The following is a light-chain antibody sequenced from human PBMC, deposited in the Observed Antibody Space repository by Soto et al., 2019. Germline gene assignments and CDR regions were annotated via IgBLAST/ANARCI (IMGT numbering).Light chain of an antibody. CDR1: QSVSSN. J-gene: IGKJ1*01. CDR3: QQYNNWPRT. V-gene: IGKV3-15*01. CDR2: GAS. Sequence: EIVMTQSTATLSVSPGERATLSCRASQSVSSNLAWYQQKPGQAPRLLIDGASTRATGIPARFSGSGSGTEFTLTISSLQSEDFAVYYCQQYNNWPRTFGQGTKVEIK.